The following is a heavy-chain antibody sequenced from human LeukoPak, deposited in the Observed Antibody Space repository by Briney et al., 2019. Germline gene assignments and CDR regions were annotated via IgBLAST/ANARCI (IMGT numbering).Heavy chain of an antibody. V-gene: IGHV3-30*02. Sequence: GVSLRLSCAASGFTFSSYGVHWVRHAPGKGLEWVAFIRYDGSNKYYADSVKGRFTISRDNSKNTLYLQMNSLRAEDTAVYYCAKDLGYSSSYNITLLDYWGQGTLVTVSS. CDR2: IRYDGSNK. D-gene: IGHD6-6*01. CDR1: GFTFSSYG. CDR3: AKDLGYSSSYNITLLDY. J-gene: IGHJ4*02.